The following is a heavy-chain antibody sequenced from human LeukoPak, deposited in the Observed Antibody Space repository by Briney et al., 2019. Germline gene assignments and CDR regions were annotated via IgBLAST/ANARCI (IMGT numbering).Heavy chain of an antibody. CDR3: AREESSGWDPSDY. D-gene: IGHD6-19*01. J-gene: IGHJ4*02. CDR2: ISSSSSYI. CDR1: GFTFSSYS. V-gene: IGHV3-21*01. Sequence: PAGSLRLSCAASGFTFSSYSMNWVRQPPGKGLEWVSSISSSSSYIYYADSVKGRFTTPRDNTKNSLYLQMNSLRAEDTAVYYCAREESSGWDPSDYWGQGTLVTVSS.